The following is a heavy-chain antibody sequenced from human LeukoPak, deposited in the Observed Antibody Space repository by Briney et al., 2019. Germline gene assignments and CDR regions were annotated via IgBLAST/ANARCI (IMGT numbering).Heavy chain of an antibody. Sequence: SETLSLTCTVSGGSIRNFYWSWIRQPPGRELEWIGYIYYSGATKYNPSLKSRVTMSGDTSKNHFSLKLRSVTAADTAVHYCASGSYWLDYWGQGTLVTVSS. CDR3: ASGSYWLDY. D-gene: IGHD1-26*01. CDR1: GGSIRNFY. CDR2: IYYSGAT. J-gene: IGHJ4*02. V-gene: IGHV4-59*01.